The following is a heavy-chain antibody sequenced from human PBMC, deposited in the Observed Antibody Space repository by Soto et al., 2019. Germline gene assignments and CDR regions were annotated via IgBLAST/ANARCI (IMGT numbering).Heavy chain of an antibody. V-gene: IGHV3-11*01. J-gene: IGHJ4*02. Sequence: QVQLVESGGGLVQPGGSLRLSCAASGLSFGGSYMCWIRQAPGKGLEWLSYISSGGDTIYYADSVRGRFTISRDNAKNSLYLQMNSLSAEDTAVYYCSKDAGTDYLAYWGQGILVTV. CDR3: SKDAGTDYLAY. CDR1: GLSFGGSY. CDR2: ISSGGDTI.